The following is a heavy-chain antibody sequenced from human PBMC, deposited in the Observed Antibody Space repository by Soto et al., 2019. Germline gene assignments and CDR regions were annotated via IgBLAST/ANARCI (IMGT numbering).Heavy chain of an antibody. V-gene: IGHV3-9*01. D-gene: IGHD5-18*01. CDR3: AGGRGIQLWFPFDY. Sequence: GGSLRLSCAASGFTFDDYAMHWVRQAPGKGLEWVSGISWNSGSIGYADSVKGRFTISRDNAKNSLYLQMNSLRAEDTALYYCAGGRGIQLWFPFDYWGQGTRVTVSS. CDR1: GFTFDDYA. J-gene: IGHJ4*02. CDR2: ISWNSGSI.